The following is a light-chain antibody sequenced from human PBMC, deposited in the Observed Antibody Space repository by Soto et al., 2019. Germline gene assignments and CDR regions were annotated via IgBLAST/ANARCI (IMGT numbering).Light chain of an antibody. CDR1: QSISSW. CDR3: QQYNSYSEM. CDR2: KAS. V-gene: IGKV1-5*03. J-gene: IGKJ1*01. Sequence: ITRWSATRPASVGDRVTITGLASQSISSWLAWYQQKPGRAPKLLIYKASGLDSGVPSRFGGSGSGTEFSLTISSLQPDDLAAQYLQQYNSYSEMFGPGTKVDIK.